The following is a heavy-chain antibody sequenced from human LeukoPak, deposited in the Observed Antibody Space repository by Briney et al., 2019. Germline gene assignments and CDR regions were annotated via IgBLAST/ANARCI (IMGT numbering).Heavy chain of an antibody. D-gene: IGHD3-16*01. CDR1: GLTFTTHN. Sequence: GGSLRLSCAASGLTFTTHNMHWVRQAPGKGLEWMAFISYGGVFKQYADSVKGRFTVSRDNSKNTLYLQMSSLRAEDTAMYYCARDGQNDSPYSMDVWGQGTTVTVSS. CDR3: ARDGQNDSPYSMDV. CDR2: ISYGGVFK. V-gene: IGHV3-33*01. J-gene: IGHJ6*02.